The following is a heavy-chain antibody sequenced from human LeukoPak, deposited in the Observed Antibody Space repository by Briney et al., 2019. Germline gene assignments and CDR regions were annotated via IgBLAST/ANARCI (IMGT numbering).Heavy chain of an antibody. V-gene: IGHV3-13*01. CDR2: IGTVDDT. Sequence: GGSLRLSCAASGFTFSTYDMHWVRQVTGKGLEWVSAIGTVDDTYYLGSVKGRFTISRENTKNVLYLQMGSLRVEDTAVYYCAREIRETVFTRHHYYGIDVWGQGTTVTVSS. D-gene: IGHD1-1*01. J-gene: IGHJ6*02. CDR1: GFTFSTYD. CDR3: AREIRETVFTRHHYYGIDV.